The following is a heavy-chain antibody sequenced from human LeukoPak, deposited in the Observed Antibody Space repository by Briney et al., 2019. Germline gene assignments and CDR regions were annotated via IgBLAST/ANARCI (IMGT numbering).Heavy chain of an antibody. CDR2: INPNSGGT. J-gene: IGHJ4*02. V-gene: IGHV1-2*02. D-gene: IGHD3-22*01. CDR3: WTYYYDSSGYTTSYLDY. CDR1: GYTFTGYY. Sequence: ASVKVSCKASGYTFTGYYMHWVRQAPGQGLEWMGWINPNSGGTNYAQKFQGRVTMTRDTSISTAYMELSRLRSDDTAVYYCWTYYYDSSGYTTSYLDYWGQGTLVTVSS.